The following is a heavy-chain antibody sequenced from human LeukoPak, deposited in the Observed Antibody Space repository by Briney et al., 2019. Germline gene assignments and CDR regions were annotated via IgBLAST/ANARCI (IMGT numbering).Heavy chain of an antibody. CDR3: ASSVGAAGTHPYFYY. Sequence: PSETLSLTCTVSGGSISSSCYYWGWIRQPPGKGLEWIGSNYYSGSTYYNPPLQSRVTISVDTYKNQFSLKLRSVTAAATAVYYCASSVGAAGTHPYFYYSGHGTLVTASS. V-gene: IGHV4-39*01. CDR1: GGSISSSCYY. CDR2: NYYSGST. J-gene: IGHJ4*01. D-gene: IGHD6-13*01.